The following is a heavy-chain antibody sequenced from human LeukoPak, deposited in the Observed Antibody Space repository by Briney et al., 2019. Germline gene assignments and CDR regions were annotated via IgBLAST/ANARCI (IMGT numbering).Heavy chain of an antibody. CDR2: TYYRSKWYN. CDR3: ARYGSYYAHYYYYGMDV. CDR1: GDSVSSNSAA. V-gene: IGHV6-1*01. Sequence: SQTLSRTCAISGDSVSSNSAAWNWIRQSPSRGLEWLGRTYYRSKWYNDYAVSVKSRITINPDTSKNQFSLQLNSVTPEDTAVYYCARYGSYYAHYYYYGMDVWGQGTTVTVSS. D-gene: IGHD1-26*01. J-gene: IGHJ6*02.